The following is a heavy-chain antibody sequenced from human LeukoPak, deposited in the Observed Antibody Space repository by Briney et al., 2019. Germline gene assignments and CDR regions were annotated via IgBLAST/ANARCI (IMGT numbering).Heavy chain of an antibody. Sequence: PGGSLRLSCAASGFTFSSYWMSWVRQAPGKGLEWVANIKQGGSEKYYVDSVKGRFTISRDNAKNSLYLQMNSLRAEDTAVYYCAREVDYGDPWVDYWGQGTLATVSS. J-gene: IGHJ4*02. CDR2: IKQGGSEK. CDR3: AREVDYGDPWVDY. CDR1: GFTFSSYW. V-gene: IGHV3-7*01. D-gene: IGHD4-17*01.